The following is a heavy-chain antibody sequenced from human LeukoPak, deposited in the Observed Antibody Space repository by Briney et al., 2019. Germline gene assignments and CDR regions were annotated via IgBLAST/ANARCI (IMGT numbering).Heavy chain of an antibody. CDR1: GGTFSSYT. J-gene: IGHJ1*01. V-gene: IGHV1-69*04. Sequence: SVKVSCKASGGTFSSYTISWVRQAPGQGLEWRGRIIPILGIANYAQKFEGRVTITAGKSKSTAYMELSILRSEDTAVYYCAREVLSHLRFLEWYEYFQHWGQGTLVTVSS. CDR2: IIPILGIA. CDR3: AREVLSHLRFLEWYEYFQH. D-gene: IGHD3-3*01.